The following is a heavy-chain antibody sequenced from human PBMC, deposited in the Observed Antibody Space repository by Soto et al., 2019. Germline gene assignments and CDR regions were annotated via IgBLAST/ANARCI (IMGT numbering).Heavy chain of an antibody. J-gene: IGHJ4*03. CDR3: AKVIQMATVRGYFDY. V-gene: IGHV3-23*01. D-gene: IGHD5-12*01. CDR2: INGDGGST. Sequence: GGSLRLSCAASGFVFRGYGMSWVRQAPGKGLEWVAAINGDGGSTYYADSVKGRFTISRDNSKNTLDLQMNSLRDGDTAVYYCAKVIQMATVRGYFDYWGPGTMDTVSS. CDR1: GFVFRGYG.